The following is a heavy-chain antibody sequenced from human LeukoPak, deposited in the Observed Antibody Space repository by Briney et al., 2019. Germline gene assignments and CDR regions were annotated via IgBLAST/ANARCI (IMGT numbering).Heavy chain of an antibody. CDR3: ASYGSGSYRGLDY. CDR2: ICSGGTT. J-gene: IGHJ4*02. CDR1: GFTVSSNY. V-gene: IGHV3-53*01. D-gene: IGHD3-10*01. Sequence: SGGSLRLSCAASGFTVSSNYMSWVRQSPGKGLEWVSVICSGGTTYYADSVKGRFTISRDNSNNTLYLQMNSLRAEDTAVYYCASYGSGSYRGLDYWGQGTLVTVSS.